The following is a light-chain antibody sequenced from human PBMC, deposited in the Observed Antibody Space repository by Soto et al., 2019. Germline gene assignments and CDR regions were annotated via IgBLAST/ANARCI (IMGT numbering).Light chain of an antibody. Sequence: DIVMTQSPDSLAVSLGERATINCRSSRSVLFTSNDKRFVAWYQQKPGQSPKLLINWASTREPGVPDRFSGSGSGTEFTLNINILQAEDVATYDGQHFFYFPTFGQGTKV. CDR1: RSVLFTSNDKRF. CDR2: WAS. V-gene: IGKV4-1*01. J-gene: IGKJ1*01. CDR3: QHFFYFPT.